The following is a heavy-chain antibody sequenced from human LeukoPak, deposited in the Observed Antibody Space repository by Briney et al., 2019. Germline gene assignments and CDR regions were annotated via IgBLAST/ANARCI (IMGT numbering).Heavy chain of an antibody. Sequence: GGHLRLSCAASGFTFQDYAMHWVRQAPGKGLECVALISGDGDTTSYTDSVKGRFTVYRDNSKNSLYLRMDSLTTEDTGLYYCTKVADSGSYYRAFELWGQGTMVTVSS. CDR1: GFTFQDYA. D-gene: IGHD3-10*01. CDR2: ISGDGDTT. J-gene: IGHJ3*01. CDR3: TKVADSGSYYRAFEL. V-gene: IGHV3-43*02.